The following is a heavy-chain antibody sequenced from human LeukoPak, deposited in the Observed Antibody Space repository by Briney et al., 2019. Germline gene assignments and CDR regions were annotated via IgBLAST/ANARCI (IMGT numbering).Heavy chain of an antibody. CDR1: GGTFSSYA. CDR3: AREMYYYDSSGYYSFGY. CDR2: IIPIFGIA. J-gene: IGHJ4*02. V-gene: IGHV1-69*04. D-gene: IGHD3-22*01. Sequence: SVKVSCKASGGTFSSYAISWVRQAPGQGLEWMGRIIPIFGIANYAQKFQGRVTITADKSTSTAYMELSSLRSEDTAVYYCAREMYYYDSSGYYSFGYWGQGTLVTVSS.